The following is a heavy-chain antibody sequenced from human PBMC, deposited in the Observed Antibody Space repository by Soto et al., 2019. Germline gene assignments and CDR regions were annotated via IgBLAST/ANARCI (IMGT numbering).Heavy chain of an antibody. CDR2: IYPGDSDT. CDR1: EYSFIRYW. CDR3: ARQLYAFDI. J-gene: IGHJ3*02. V-gene: IGHV5-51*01. Sequence: VQALKICGTGSEYSFIRYWVGSVRQMPGKGLEWMGIIYPGDSDTRYSPSFQGQVTISADKSISTAYLQWSSLKASDTAMYYCARQLYAFDIWGQGTMVTVSS.